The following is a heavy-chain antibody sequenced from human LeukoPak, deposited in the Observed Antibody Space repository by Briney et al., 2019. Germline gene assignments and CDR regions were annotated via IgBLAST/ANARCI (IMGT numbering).Heavy chain of an antibody. J-gene: IGHJ4*02. CDR2: IRQDGNEK. Sequence: GGSLRLSCVASGFTFSSYWMTWVRQAPGKGLEWVANIRQDGNEKNYVDSVKGRFTISRDNSKNTLYLQMNSLRAEDTAVYYCAREDIVAPAGYWGQGTLVTVSS. CDR1: GFTFSSYW. D-gene: IGHD5-12*01. CDR3: AREDIVAPAGY. V-gene: IGHV3-7*05.